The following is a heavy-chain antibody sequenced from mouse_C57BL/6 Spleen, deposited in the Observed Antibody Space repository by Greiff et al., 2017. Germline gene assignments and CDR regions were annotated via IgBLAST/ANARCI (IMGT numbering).Heavy chain of an antibody. V-gene: IGHV1-26*01. CDR1: GYTFTDYY. D-gene: IGHD1-1*01. CDR3: ARGELDYGSSDFDY. Sequence: VQLQQSGPELVKPGASVKISCKASGYTFTDYYMNWVKQSHGKSLEWIGDINPNNGGTSYNQKFKGKATLTVDKSSSTAYMELRSLTSEDSAVYYCARGELDYGSSDFDYWGQGTTLTVSS. CDR2: INPNNGGT. J-gene: IGHJ2*01.